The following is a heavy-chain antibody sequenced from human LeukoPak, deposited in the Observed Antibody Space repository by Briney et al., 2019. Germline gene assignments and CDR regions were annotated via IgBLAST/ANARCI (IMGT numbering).Heavy chain of an antibody. CDR2: ISGSGGST. CDR1: GFTFSSYA. D-gene: IGHD6-19*01. CDR3: AKDRGYSSGWLGLDY. J-gene: IGHJ4*02. V-gene: IGHV3-23*01. Sequence: GGSLRLSWAASGFTFSSYAMSWVRQAPGKGLEWVSAISGSGGSTYYADSVKGRFTISRDNSKNTLYLQMNSLRAEDTAVYYCAKDRGYSSGWLGLDYWGQGTLVTVSS.